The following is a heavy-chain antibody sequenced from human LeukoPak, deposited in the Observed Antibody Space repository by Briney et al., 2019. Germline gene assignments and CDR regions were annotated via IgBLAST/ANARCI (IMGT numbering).Heavy chain of an antibody. D-gene: IGHD6-13*01. Sequence: ASVKVSCKASGYTFTSYDINWVRQATRQGLEWMEWMNPNSGNTGYAQKFQGRVTMTRNTSISTAYMELSSLRSEDTAVYYCARGSGDSSSWYLPSNYYGMDVWGQGTTVTVSS. J-gene: IGHJ6*02. V-gene: IGHV1-8*01. CDR2: MNPNSGNT. CDR3: ARGSGDSSSWYLPSNYYGMDV. CDR1: GYTFTSYD.